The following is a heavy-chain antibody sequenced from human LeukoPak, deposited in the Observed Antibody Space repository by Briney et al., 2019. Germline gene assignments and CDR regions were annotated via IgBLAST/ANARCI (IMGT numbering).Heavy chain of an antibody. Sequence: GGSLRLSCAASGFTFSSYWMHWVRQAPGKGLVWVSRINSDGSSKSYADSVKGRFTISRDNAKNTLYLQMNSLRAEDTAVYYCARDSGLEWLRLPPDYWGQGTLVTVSS. CDR2: INSDGSSK. V-gene: IGHV3-74*01. CDR1: GFTFSSYW. CDR3: ARDSGLEWLRLPPDY. J-gene: IGHJ4*02. D-gene: IGHD5-12*01.